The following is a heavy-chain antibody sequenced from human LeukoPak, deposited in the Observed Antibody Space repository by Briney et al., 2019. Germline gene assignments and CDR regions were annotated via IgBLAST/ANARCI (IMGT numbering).Heavy chain of an antibody. Sequence: GGSLRLSCAASGFTFSSYGMHWVRQAPSKGLEWVAVISYDGSNKYYADSVKGRFTISRDNSKNTLYLQMNSLRAEDTAVYYCAKAYYYDSSGYYIDYWGQGTLVTVSS. V-gene: IGHV3-30*18. J-gene: IGHJ4*02. CDR1: GFTFSSYG. D-gene: IGHD3-22*01. CDR3: AKAYYYDSSGYYIDY. CDR2: ISYDGSNK.